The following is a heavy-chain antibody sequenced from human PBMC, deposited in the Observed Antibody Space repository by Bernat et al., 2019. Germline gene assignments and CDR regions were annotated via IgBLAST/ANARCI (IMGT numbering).Heavy chain of an antibody. Sequence: VQLVESGGGLVQPGGSLRLSCAASGFTFSSYGMHWVRQAPGKGLEWVAVIWYDGSNKYYADSVKGRFTISRDNSKNTLYLQMNSLRAEDTAVYYCARDPGQWLGDANWFDPWGQGTLVTVSS. CDR1: GFTFSSYG. D-gene: IGHD6-19*01. V-gene: IGHV3-33*01. CDR2: IWYDGSNK. CDR3: ARDPGQWLGDANWFDP. J-gene: IGHJ5*02.